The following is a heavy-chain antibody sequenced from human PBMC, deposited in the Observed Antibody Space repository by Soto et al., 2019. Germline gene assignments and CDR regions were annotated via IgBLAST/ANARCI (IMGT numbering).Heavy chain of an antibody. D-gene: IGHD3-16*01. V-gene: IGHV1-2*02. Sequence: QVQLVQSGAEVKKPGASVKVSCKASGYTFSDSYVHWVRQAPGQGLEWMGWSNPNSGGTYYPQKFRCRVTMTGYTSTDTAYMELTRLRSDATAVYFCARGRGRVAFGLSSSVDYWGQGTLVSVSS. CDR2: SNPNSGGT. CDR1: GYTFSDSY. CDR3: ARGRGRVAFGLSSSVDY. J-gene: IGHJ4*02.